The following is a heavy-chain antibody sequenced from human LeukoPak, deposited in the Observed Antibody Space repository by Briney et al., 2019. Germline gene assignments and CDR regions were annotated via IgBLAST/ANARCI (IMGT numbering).Heavy chain of an antibody. V-gene: IGHV3-43D*03. J-gene: IGHJ4*02. CDR2: ISWDGGST. Sequence: GGSLRLSCAASGFTFDDYAMNWVRQAPGKGLEWVSLISWDGGSTYYADSVKGRFTISRDNSKNSLYLQMNSLRAEDTALDYCAKDFHDSIRFGAKGYPDYWGQGTLVTVSS. CDR1: GFTFDDYA. D-gene: IGHD3-16*01. CDR3: AKDFHDSIRFGAKGYPDY.